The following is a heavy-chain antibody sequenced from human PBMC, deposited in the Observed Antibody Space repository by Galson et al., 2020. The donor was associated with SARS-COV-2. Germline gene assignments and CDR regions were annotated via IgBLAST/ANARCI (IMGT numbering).Heavy chain of an antibody. D-gene: IGHD2-8*01. Sequence: TGGSLRLSCAASGFTFSSYAMHWVRQAPGKGLEWVAVISYGGSNKYYADSVKGRVTISRDNSKNTLYLQMNSLRAEDTAVYFCAKDEARPDVLLMMYDVSVVSSLAVGGVGPTVAVSS. CDR2: ISYGGSNK. J-gene: IGHJ6*04. CDR1: GFTFSSYA. CDR3: AKDEARPDVLLMMYDVSVVSSLAV. V-gene: IGHV3-30*18.